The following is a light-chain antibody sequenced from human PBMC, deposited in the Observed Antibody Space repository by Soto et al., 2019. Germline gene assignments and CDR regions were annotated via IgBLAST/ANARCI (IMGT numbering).Light chain of an antibody. V-gene: IGLV2-14*03. J-gene: IGLJ2*01. CDR1: SSDVGGYNF. CDR3: TSFTSSSTLV. CDR2: NVY. Sequence: QSALTQPASVSGSPGQSITISCTGTSSDVGGYNFVSWYQQHPGKAPKLMLYNVYDRPSGISHRFSGSRSRNTASLTLSGLQAEYEAHYYCTSFTSSSTLVFGGGTKLTVL.